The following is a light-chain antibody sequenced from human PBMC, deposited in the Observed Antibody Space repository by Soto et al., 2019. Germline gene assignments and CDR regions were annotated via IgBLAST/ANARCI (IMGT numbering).Light chain of an antibody. Sequence: QSVLTQPASVSGSPGQSITISCTGTSSDVGGFNYVSWYQLHPGKAPKLMIYEVTNRPSGISNRFSGSKSGNTASLIISGLQAEDEADYYCSSYTSSAYVVFGGGTKLTVL. CDR1: SSDVGGFNY. CDR3: SSYTSSAYVV. CDR2: EVT. J-gene: IGLJ2*01. V-gene: IGLV2-14*01.